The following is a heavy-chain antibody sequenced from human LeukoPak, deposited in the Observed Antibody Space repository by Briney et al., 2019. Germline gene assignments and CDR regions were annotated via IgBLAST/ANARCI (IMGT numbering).Heavy chain of an antibody. J-gene: IGHJ4*02. V-gene: IGHV3-21*01. CDR3: SSGYYFDY. D-gene: IGHD3-22*01. Sequence: GGSLRLSCAASGFTFRTYSMNWVRQAPGKGLEWVSSISSSSSYTYYADSVKGRFTISRDNAKNSLSLQMNSLRAEDTAVYYCSSGYYFDYWGQGTLVTVPS. CDR2: ISSSSSYT. CDR1: GFTFRTYS.